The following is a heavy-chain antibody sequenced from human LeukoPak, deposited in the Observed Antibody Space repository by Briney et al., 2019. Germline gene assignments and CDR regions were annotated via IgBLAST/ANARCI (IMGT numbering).Heavy chain of an antibody. V-gene: IGHV3-7*02. CDR1: GFNFSNYW. CDR3: AKYSTSRNFDD. Sequence: GGSLILSCEASGFNFSNYWMTWVRQAPGKGLEWVAHIKQDGSEKYYVDSVKGRFTIARDNAEKSLYLQMSSLRADDTAVYYCAKYSTSRNFDDWGQGTLVTVSS. CDR2: IKQDGSEK. D-gene: IGHD2-2*01. J-gene: IGHJ4*02.